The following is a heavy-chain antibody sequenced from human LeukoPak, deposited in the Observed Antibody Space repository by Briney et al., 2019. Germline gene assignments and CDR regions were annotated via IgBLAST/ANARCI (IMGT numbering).Heavy chain of an antibody. CDR1: GGSISSSNW. J-gene: IGHJ3*02. Sequence: SETLPLTCSVSGGSISSSNWWSWVRQPPGKGLEWIGEIYHSGSTNYNPSLKSRVTISVDKSKNQFSLKLSSVTAADTAVYYCARSIEYSSSSGAFDIWGQGTMVTVSS. CDR3: ARSIEYSSSSGAFDI. CDR2: IYHSGST. V-gene: IGHV4-4*02. D-gene: IGHD6-6*01.